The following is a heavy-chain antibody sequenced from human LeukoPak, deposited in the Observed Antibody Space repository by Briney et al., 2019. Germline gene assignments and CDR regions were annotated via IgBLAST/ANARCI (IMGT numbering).Heavy chain of an antibody. CDR3: AKSPHRYYYYMDV. J-gene: IGHJ6*03. V-gene: IGHV3-74*01. CDR2: INSDGSST. CDR1: GFTFSSYW. Sequence: TGGSLRLSCAASGFTFSSYWMHWVRQAPGKGLVWVSRINSDGSSTSYADSVKGRFTISRDNAKNTLYLQMNSLRAEDTAVYYCAKSPHRYYYYMDVWGKGTTVTVSS.